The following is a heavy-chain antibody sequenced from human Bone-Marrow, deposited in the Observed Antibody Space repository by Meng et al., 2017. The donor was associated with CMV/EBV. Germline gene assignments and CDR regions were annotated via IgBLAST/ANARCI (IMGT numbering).Heavy chain of an antibody. CDR2: INHSGST. J-gene: IGHJ6*02. Sequence: SETLSLTCAVYGGSFSGYYWSWIRQPPGKGLEWIGEINHSGSTNYNPSLKSRVTISVDTSKNQFSLKLSSVTAADTAVYSCARGRPYHDSSGPKPRVPYYYGMDVWGQGTRVTSP. V-gene: IGHV4-34*01. CDR3: ARGRPYHDSSGPKPRVPYYYGMDV. D-gene: IGHD3-22*01. CDR1: GGSFSGYY.